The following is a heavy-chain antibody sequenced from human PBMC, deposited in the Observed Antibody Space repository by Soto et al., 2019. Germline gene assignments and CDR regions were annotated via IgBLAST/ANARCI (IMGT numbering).Heavy chain of an antibody. CDR3: CLTKYYDILTGYGIPRFAY. V-gene: IGHV3-23*01. D-gene: IGHD3-9*01. Sequence: GGSLRLSCAASGFTFSSYAMSWVRQAPGKGLEWVSAISGSGGSTYYADSVKGRFTISRDNSKNTLYLQMNSLRAEDTAVYYCCLTKYYDILTGYGIPRFAYCGQGTLVTVS. J-gene: IGHJ4*02. CDR1: GFTFSSYA. CDR2: ISGSGGST.